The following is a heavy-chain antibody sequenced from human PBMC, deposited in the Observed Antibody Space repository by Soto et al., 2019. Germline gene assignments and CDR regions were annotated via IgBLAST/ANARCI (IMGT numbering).Heavy chain of an antibody. CDR3: ARLMVYAMSHRDYYYYGMDV. Sequence: SLEASCKASGVTFGSYAIRWVRQAPGQGLEWMGGIIPIFGTANYAQKFQGRVTITADESTSTAYMELSSLRSEDTAVYYCARLMVYAMSHRDYYYYGMDVWGQGTTVTVSS. J-gene: IGHJ6*02. CDR1: GVTFGSYA. CDR2: IIPIFGTA. V-gene: IGHV1-69*13. D-gene: IGHD2-8*01.